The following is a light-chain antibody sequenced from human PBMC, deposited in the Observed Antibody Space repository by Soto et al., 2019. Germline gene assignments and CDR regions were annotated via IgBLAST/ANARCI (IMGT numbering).Light chain of an antibody. V-gene: IGKV3-15*01. CDR1: QSVSNN. CDR2: GAS. Sequence: EIVMTQSPATLSVSPGETATLSCRASQSVSNNLAWYQQKPGQAPRLLIYGASTRATGIPAWFSGSGSGTEFTLTISSLQSEDFAVYYCQQYNNWFSITFGQGTRLEIK. J-gene: IGKJ5*01. CDR3: QQYNNWFSIT.